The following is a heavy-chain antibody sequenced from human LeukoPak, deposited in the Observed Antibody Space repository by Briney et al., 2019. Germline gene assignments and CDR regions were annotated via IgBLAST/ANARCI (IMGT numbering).Heavy chain of an antibody. CDR1: GYTFTGYY. V-gene: IGHV1-2*02. D-gene: IGHD6-13*01. CDR3: ARDRVAAAGLLDY. J-gene: IGHJ4*02. CDR2: INPNRGGT. Sequence: GASVKVSCKASGYTFTGYYMHWVRQAPGQGLEWMGWINPNRGGTNYAQKFQGRVTMTRDTSISTAYMELSRLRSDDTAVYYCARDRVAAAGLLDYWGQGTLVTVSS.